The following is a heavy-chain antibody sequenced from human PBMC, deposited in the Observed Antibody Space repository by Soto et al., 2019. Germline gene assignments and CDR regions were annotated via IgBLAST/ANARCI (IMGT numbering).Heavy chain of an antibody. V-gene: IGHV4-59*08. D-gene: IGHD4-17*01. Sequence: PSETLSLTCTVSGGSISSYYWSWIRQPPGKGLEWIGYIYYSVSTNYNPSLKSRVTISVDTSKNQFSLKLTSVTAADTAVYYCARGSTTEKVDSWGQGTLVTVSS. CDR2: IYYSVST. J-gene: IGHJ4*02. CDR3: ARGSTTEKVDS. CDR1: GGSISSYY.